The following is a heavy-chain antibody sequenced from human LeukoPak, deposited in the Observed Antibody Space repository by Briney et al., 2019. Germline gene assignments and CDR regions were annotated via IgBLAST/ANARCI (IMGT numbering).Heavy chain of an antibody. CDR2: INEDGSKK. CDR3: ASGGHLDY. D-gene: IGHD3-16*01. CDR1: GLAFSRFW. V-gene: IGHV3-7*03. Sequence: HPGGSLRLSCAASGLAFSRFWMSWVRQAPGKGMEWVANINEDGSKKNYVDSVRGRFTISRDNAKDSLYLQMNSLRAEDTAVYYCASGGHLDYWGQGTPVTVSS. J-gene: IGHJ4*02.